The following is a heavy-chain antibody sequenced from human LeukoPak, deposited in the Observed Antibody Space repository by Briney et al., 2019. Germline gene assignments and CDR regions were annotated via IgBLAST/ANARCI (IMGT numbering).Heavy chain of an antibody. CDR2: INHSGST. D-gene: IGHD6-19*01. CDR1: GGSFSGYY. CDR3: ARGSYSSGWYRGSAFDI. J-gene: IGHJ3*02. Sequence: SSETLSLTCAVYGGSFSGYYWSWIRQPPGKGLEWIGEINHSGSTNYNPSLKSRVTISVDTSKNQFSLKLSSVTAADTAVYYCARGSYSSGWYRGSAFDIWGQGTMVTVSS. V-gene: IGHV4-34*01.